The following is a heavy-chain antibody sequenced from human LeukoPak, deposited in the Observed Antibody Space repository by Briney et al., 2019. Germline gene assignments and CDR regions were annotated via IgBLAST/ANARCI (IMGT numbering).Heavy chain of an antibody. CDR1: GFTFSSYS. Sequence: GGSLRLSCAASGFTFSSYSMNWVRQAPGKGLEWVSSISSSSSYIYYADSVKGRFTISRDNAKNSLYLQMNSLRAEDTAVYYCARGLKRDSSGWSQGVDYWGQGTLVTVSS. CDR2: ISSSSSYI. V-gene: IGHV3-21*01. CDR3: ARGLKRDSSGWSQGVDY. D-gene: IGHD6-19*01. J-gene: IGHJ4*02.